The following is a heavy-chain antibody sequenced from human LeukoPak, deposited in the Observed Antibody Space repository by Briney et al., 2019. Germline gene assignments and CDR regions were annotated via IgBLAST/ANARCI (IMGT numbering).Heavy chain of an antibody. CDR3: AKGPRVTMVRGVTN. CDR1: GFTFSSYA. J-gene: IGHJ4*02. Sequence: GGSLRLSCAASGFTFSSYAMSWVRQAPGKGLEWVSAISGSGGSTYYADSVKGRFTISRDNSKNTLYLQMNSLRAEDTAVYYCAKGPRVTMVRGVTNWGQGTLVTVSS. V-gene: IGHV3-23*01. CDR2: ISGSGGST. D-gene: IGHD3-10*01.